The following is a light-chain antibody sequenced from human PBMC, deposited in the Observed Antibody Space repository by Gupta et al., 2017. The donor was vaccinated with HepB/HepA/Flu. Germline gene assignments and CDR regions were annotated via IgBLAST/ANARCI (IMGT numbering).Light chain of an antibody. CDR3: CSYAGSYTWV. CDR1: SSDVGGYNY. CDR2: YVS. J-gene: IGLJ3*02. Sequence: SALTQPRSVSGSPGQSVTIPCTGTSSDVGGYNYVSWYQQHPGKAPKLMIYYVSTRPSGVPDRFSGSKSGNTASLTISGLQAEEEADYYCCSYAGSYTWVFGGGTKLTVL. V-gene: IGLV2-11*01.